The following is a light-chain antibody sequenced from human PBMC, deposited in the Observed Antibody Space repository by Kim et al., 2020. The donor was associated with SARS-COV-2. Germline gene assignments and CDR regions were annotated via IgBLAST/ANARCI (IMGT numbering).Light chain of an antibody. V-gene: IGLV2-11*01. J-gene: IGLJ1*01. CDR2: DVS. CDR3: AAWDDSLNGYV. CDR1: SSDVGDYNS. Sequence: QSALTQPRSVSGSPGQSVTISCIGTSSDVGDYNSVSWYQQHPGKAPKVTIYDVSKRPSGVPDRFSGSKSGTSASLAISGLQSEDEADYYCAAWDDSLNGYVFGTGTKVTVL.